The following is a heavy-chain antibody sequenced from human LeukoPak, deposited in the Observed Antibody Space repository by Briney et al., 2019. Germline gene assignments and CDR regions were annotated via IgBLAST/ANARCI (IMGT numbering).Heavy chain of an antibody. Sequence: KTSETLSLTCAVYGGSFSGYYWSWIRQPPGKGLEWIGEINHSGSTNYNPSLKSRVTMSVDTSKNQFSLKLSSVTAADTAVYYCAREGYCSGGSCYYYYTDVWGKGTTVTVSS. CDR2: INHSGST. V-gene: IGHV4-34*01. J-gene: IGHJ6*03. CDR3: AREGYCSGGSCYYYYTDV. D-gene: IGHD2-15*01. CDR1: GGSFSGYY.